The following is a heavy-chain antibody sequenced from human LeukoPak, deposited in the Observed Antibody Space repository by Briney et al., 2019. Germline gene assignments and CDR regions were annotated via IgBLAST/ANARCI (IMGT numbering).Heavy chain of an antibody. J-gene: IGHJ4*02. Sequence: GASVKVSCKASGYTFTGYYMHWVRQAPGQGLEWMGWINPNSGGTNYAQKFQGRVTMTRDTSISTAYMELSRLRSDDTAVYYCARSFYYDSSGYYWRLFDYWGQGTLVTVSS. CDR3: ARSFYYDSSGYYWRLFDY. D-gene: IGHD3-22*01. V-gene: IGHV1-2*02. CDR2: INPNSGGT. CDR1: GYTFTGYY.